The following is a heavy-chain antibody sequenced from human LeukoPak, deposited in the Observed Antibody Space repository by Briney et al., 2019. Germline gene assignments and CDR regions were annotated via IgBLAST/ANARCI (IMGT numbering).Heavy chain of an antibody. CDR3: ARDDYSSGWYGYAFDI. CDR1: GFTFSSYS. J-gene: IGHJ3*02. Sequence: GGSLRLSCGASGFTFSSYSMNWVRQAPGKGLEWVSSISNSRSYIYYADSVKGRFTISRDNAKNSLYLQMNSLRAEDTAVYYCARDDYSSGWYGYAFDIWGQGTVVTVSS. V-gene: IGHV3-21*01. D-gene: IGHD6-19*01. CDR2: ISNSRSYI.